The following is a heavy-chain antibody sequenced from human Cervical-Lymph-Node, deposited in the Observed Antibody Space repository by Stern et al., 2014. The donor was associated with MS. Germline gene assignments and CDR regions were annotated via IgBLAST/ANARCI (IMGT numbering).Heavy chain of an antibody. CDR2: IYPGASDI. CDR3: ARWSVACDY. J-gene: IGHJ4*02. V-gene: IGHV5-51*03. D-gene: IGHD2-21*01. CDR1: GYNFINYW. Sequence: EVQLVESGAELKEPGESLKISCKTSGYNFINYWIAWVRQVPGKGLEWIGIIYPGASDIRYSPSFQGHVTMSVDKSKTTAFLQWKSLKASDTAVYYCARWSVACDYWGQGALITVSS.